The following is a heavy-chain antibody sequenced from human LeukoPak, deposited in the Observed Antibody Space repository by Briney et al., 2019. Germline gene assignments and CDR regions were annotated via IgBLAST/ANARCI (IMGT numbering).Heavy chain of an antibody. CDR3: ARSNTAMEYYFDY. CDR1: GYSISSGYY. D-gene: IGHD5-18*01. Sequence: SETLSLTCTVSGYSISSGYYWGWIRQPPGKGLEWIGYIYYSGSTNYNPSLKSRVTISVDTSKNQFSLKLSSVTAADTAVYYCARSNTAMEYYFDYWGQGTLVTVSS. J-gene: IGHJ4*02. V-gene: IGHV4-61*01. CDR2: IYYSGST.